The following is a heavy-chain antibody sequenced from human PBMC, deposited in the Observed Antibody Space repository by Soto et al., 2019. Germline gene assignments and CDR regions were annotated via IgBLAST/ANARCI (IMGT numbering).Heavy chain of an antibody. CDR2: IYYSGST. J-gene: IGHJ6*02. V-gene: IGHV4-30-4*01. CDR1: GGSISSGDYY. CDR3: ARASILTGSYGMDV. D-gene: IGHD3-9*01. Sequence: SETLSLTCTVSGGSISSGDYYWSWIRQPPGKGLEWIGYIYYSGSTYYNPSLKSRVTISVDTSKNQFSLKLSSVTAADTAVYYCARASILTGSYGMDVWGQGTTVTVSS.